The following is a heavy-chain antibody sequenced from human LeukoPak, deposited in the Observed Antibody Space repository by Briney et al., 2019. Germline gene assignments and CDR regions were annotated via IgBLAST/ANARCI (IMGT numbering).Heavy chain of an antibody. CDR2: ISGXXGST. D-gene: IGHD1-1*01. J-gene: IGHJ6*02. CDR3: ATRSTTGTSYYYYYYGMDV. Sequence: EWXSXISGXXGSTYYADSVKGRFTISRDNSKNTLYLQMNSLRAEDTAVYYCATRSTTGTSYYYYYYGMDVWGQGTTVTVSS. V-gene: IGHV3-23*01.